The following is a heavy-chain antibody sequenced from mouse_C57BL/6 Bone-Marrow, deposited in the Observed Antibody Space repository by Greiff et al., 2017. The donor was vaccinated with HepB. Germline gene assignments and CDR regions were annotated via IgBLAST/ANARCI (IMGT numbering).Heavy chain of an antibody. CDR1: GYTFTEYT. CDR3: ARHENDKDAMDY. CDR2: FYPGSGSI. Sequence: VKLMESGAELVKPGASVKLSCKASGYTFTEYTIHWVKQRSGQGLEWIGWFYPGSGSIKYNEKFKDKATLTADKSSSTVYMELSRLTSEDSAVYFCARHENDKDAMDYWGQGTSVTVSS. D-gene: IGHD2-12*01. J-gene: IGHJ4*01. V-gene: IGHV1-62-2*01.